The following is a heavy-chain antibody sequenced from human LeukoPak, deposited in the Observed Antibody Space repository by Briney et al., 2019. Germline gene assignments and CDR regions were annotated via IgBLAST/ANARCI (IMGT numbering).Heavy chain of an antibody. Sequence: SETLSLTCTVSGGSIGTYYWSWIRQPPGKGLEWLGYIYYSGSTNYNPSLKSLVTISVDTSKNQFSLKLSSVTAADTAVYYCARWASGFYGMDVWGQGTTVTVSS. CDR1: GGSIGTYY. CDR2: IYYSGST. D-gene: IGHD3-22*01. CDR3: ARWASGFYGMDV. J-gene: IGHJ6*02. V-gene: IGHV4-59*08.